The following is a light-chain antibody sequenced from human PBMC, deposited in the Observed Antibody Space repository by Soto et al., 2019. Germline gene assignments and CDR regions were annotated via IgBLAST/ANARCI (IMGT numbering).Light chain of an antibody. J-gene: IGKJ5*01. CDR3: LQSTQYPIT. Sequence: DTVMTQTPLSLAVTPGQPASISCKSSQSLLHSDGKTHLYWYLQKAGQPPQSLIYEVSKRFSEVPDRISGSGSGTDFTLKISRVEAEDVGIYYCLQSTQYPITFGQGTRLEI. CDR2: EVS. V-gene: IGKV2D-29*01. CDR1: QSLLHSDGKTH.